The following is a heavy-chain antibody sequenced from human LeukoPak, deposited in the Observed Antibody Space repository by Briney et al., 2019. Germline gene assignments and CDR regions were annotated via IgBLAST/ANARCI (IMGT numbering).Heavy chain of an antibody. CDR3: ARALWFGETFPAY. Sequence: PGGSLRLSCEASGFTFSTYGMSWVRQAPGKGLEWVSAISGSGGSTYYADSVKGRFTISRDNAKNSLYLQMNSLRAEDTAVYYCARALWFGETFPAYWGQGTLVTVSS. J-gene: IGHJ4*02. D-gene: IGHD3-10*01. CDR1: GFTFSTYG. V-gene: IGHV3-23*01. CDR2: ISGSGGST.